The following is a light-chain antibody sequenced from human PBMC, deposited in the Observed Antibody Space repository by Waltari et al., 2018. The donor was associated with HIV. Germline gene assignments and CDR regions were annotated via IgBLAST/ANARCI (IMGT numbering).Light chain of an antibody. Sequence: QSALTQPASVSGSPGQSITISCTGPSDDIGLYNFVSWYQKHPDKAPQLIIYGNTNRPSGVSYRFSGSKSDNTASLTISGLQAEDEADYYCSSFATSDTLLFGGGTKLTV. V-gene: IGLV2-14*01. CDR2: GNT. CDR3: SSFATSDTLL. J-gene: IGLJ2*01. CDR1: SDDIGLYNF.